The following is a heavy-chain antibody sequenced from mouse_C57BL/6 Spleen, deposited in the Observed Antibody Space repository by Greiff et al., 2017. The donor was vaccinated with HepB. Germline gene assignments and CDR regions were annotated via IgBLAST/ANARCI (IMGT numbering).Heavy chain of an antibody. V-gene: IGHV1-80*01. D-gene: IGHD2-3*01. J-gene: IGHJ4*01. CDR2: IYPGDGDT. CDR1: GYAFSSYW. Sequence: QVQLKQSGAELVKPGASVKISCKASGYAFSSYWMSWVKQRPGKGLEWIGQIYPGDGDTNYNGKFKGKATLTADKSSSTAYMQLSSLTSEDSAVYFCARSLLYDYYAMDYWGQGTSVTVSS. CDR3: ARSLLYDYYAMDY.